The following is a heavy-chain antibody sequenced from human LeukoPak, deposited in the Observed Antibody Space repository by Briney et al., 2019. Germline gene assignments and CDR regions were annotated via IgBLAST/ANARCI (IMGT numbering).Heavy chain of an antibody. CDR1: GFTFGDYA. CDR3: TRDGCSGDSCYEGGNYFDY. CDR2: IRGKGYDGTT. D-gene: IGHD2-15*01. J-gene: IGHJ4*02. Sequence: GGSLRLSCSGSGFTFGDYAMSWVRQAPGKGLEWVGFIRGKGYDGTTEYAASVKGRFTISRDDSKSIAYLQMNSLKTEDTAVYYCTRDGCSGDSCYEGGNYFDYWGQGTLVTVSS. V-gene: IGHV3-49*04.